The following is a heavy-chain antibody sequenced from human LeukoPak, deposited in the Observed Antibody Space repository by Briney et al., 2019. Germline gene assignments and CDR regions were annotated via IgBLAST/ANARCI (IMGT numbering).Heavy chain of an antibody. V-gene: IGHV2-5*01. CDR3: AHSQSYYDFWSGYYVGVGYFDL. Sequence: SGPTLVSPTQTLTLTCTFSGFSLSTSGVGVGWIRQPPGKALEWLALIYWNDDKRYSSSLKSRLTITKDTSKNQVVLTMTNMDPVDTATYYCAHSQSYYDFWSGYYVGVGYFDLWGRGTLVTVSS. CDR2: IYWNDDK. J-gene: IGHJ2*01. CDR1: GFSLSTSGVG. D-gene: IGHD3-3*01.